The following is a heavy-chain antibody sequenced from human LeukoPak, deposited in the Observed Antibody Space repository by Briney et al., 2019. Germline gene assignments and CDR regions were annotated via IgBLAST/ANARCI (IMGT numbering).Heavy chain of an antibody. CDR3: ARGVLVTVYAAFDY. CDR1: GGSTDNGRFF. V-gene: IGHV4-39*02. Sequence: SETLSLTCTVSGGSTDNGRFFWGWVRQSPGKGLEWIGSSHYRETTFYGPSLRSRATISVDTSKNQFSLKLDSVTAADTAVYYCARGVLVTVYAAFDYWGQGTLVTVSS. D-gene: IGHD2-8*01. CDR2: SHYRETT. J-gene: IGHJ4*02.